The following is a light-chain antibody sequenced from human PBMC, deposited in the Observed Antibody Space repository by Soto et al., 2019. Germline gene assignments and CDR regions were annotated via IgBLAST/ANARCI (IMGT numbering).Light chain of an antibody. CDR2: GAS. V-gene: IGKV3-20*01. CDR3: QQYGSLPRT. CDR1: QSVSSSY. Sequence: EIVLTQSPGTLSLSPGERATLSCRASQSVSSSYLAWYRQKPGQAPRLLIYGASSRATGIPDRFSGSGSGKDFTLTISRLEPEDFAVYYCQQYGSLPRTFGQGTKVESK. J-gene: IGKJ1*01.